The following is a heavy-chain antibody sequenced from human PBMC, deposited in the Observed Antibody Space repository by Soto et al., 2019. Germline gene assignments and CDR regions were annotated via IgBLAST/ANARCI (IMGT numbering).Heavy chain of an antibody. CDR1: GGSISSYY. V-gene: IGHV4-59*01. CDR2: IYYSGST. Sequence: SETLSLTCTVSGGSISSYYWSWIRQPPGKGLEWIGYIYYSGSTNYNPSLKSRVTISVDTSKNQFSLKLSSVTAAVTAVYYCARGWGYFDYWGQGTLVTVS. J-gene: IGHJ4*02. D-gene: IGHD3-16*01. CDR3: ARGWGYFDY.